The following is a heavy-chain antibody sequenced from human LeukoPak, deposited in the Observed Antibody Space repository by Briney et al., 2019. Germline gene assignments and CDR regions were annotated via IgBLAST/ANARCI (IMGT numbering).Heavy chain of an antibody. CDR1: GGTFSSYA. Sequence: ASVKVSCKASGGTFSSYAISWVRQAPEQGLEWMGIINPSGGSTSYAQKFQGRVTMTRDTSTSTVYMELSSLRSEDTAVYYCASRNMDVWGKGTTVTVSS. CDR3: ASRNMDV. V-gene: IGHV1-46*01. J-gene: IGHJ6*03. CDR2: INPSGGST. D-gene: IGHD1-14*01.